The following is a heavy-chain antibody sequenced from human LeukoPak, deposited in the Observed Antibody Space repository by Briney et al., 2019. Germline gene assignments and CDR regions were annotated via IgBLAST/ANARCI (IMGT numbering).Heavy chain of an antibody. CDR3: AKNPRLEGWIYFDS. CDR1: GFTFSSYS. V-gene: IGHV3-23*01. CDR2: ISGSGGRI. Sequence: GGSLRLSCAASGFTFSSYSMSWVRQAPGKGLEWVSSISGSGGRIDYADSVKGRFTIARDNSKNTLSLQMNSLTAEDTAVYYCAKNPRLEGWIYFDSWGQGILVTVSS. D-gene: IGHD1-1*01. J-gene: IGHJ4*02.